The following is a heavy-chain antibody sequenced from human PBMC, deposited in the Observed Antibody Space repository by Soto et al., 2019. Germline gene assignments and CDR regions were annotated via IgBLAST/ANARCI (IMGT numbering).Heavy chain of an antibody. D-gene: IGHD6-6*01. CDR1: GGSFSSYT. Sequence: SVEVSWKACGGSFSSYTMSWVRQAPGQGLEWMGRIIPILGIANYAQKFQGRVTITADKSTSTAYMELSSLRSEDTAVYYCAGLEGYSSSSGGYWGQGTLVTVSS. J-gene: IGHJ4*02. V-gene: IGHV1-69*02. CDR3: AGLEGYSSSSGGY. CDR2: IIPILGIA.